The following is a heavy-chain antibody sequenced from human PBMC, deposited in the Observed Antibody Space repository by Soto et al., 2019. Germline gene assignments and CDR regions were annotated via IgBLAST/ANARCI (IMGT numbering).Heavy chain of an antibody. J-gene: IGHJ2*01. CDR1: EFTFSSYW. D-gene: IGHD3-9*01. CDR2: IKQDGSEK. CDR3: ASLADFLAVYETRTNWYFDL. V-gene: IGHV3-7*01. Sequence: SLRLSCAASEFTFSSYWMSWVRQAPGKGLEWVANIKQDGSEKYYVDSVKGRFTISRDNAQNSLYLRMNSLRAEDTAVYYCASLADFLAVYETRTNWYFDLWGRGTLVTVSS.